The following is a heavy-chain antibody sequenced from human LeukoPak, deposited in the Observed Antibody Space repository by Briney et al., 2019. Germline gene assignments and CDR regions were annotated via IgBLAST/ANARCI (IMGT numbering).Heavy chain of an antibody. D-gene: IGHD3-10*02. CDR1: GFTFSCCG. J-gene: IGHJ6*04. Sequence: GGSLRLSCAASGFTFSCCGMTWVRQAPGKGLEWVSYISSSGSTIYYADSVKGRFTISRDNAKNSLYLQMNSLRAEDTAVYYCAELGITMIGGVWGKGTTVTISS. CDR2: ISSSGSTI. CDR3: AELGITMIGGV. V-gene: IGHV3-48*04.